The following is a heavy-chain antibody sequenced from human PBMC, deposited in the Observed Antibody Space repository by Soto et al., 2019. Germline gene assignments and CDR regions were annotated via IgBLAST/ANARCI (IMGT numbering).Heavy chain of an antibody. CDR3: ARDGVAAGNINFDY. V-gene: IGHV1-3*01. CDR2: ISGDSGNT. CDR1: GYTFTGYY. J-gene: IGHJ4*01. D-gene: IGHD6-19*01. Sequence: ASVNVSCKASGYTFTGYYMHWVRQAPGQRLEWMGWISGDSGNTKYSPKLQDRVTITRDTSASTAYMELSSLRSEDTALYYCARDGVAAGNINFDYWGQGTLVTVSS.